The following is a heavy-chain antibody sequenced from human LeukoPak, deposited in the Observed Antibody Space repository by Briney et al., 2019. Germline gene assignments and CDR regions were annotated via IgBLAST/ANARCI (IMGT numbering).Heavy chain of an antibody. CDR3: AKDCGWLHFCS. CDR1: GFTFSIHG. D-gene: IGHD5-24*01. Sequence: GTLRLPCAASGFTFSIHGMNWVRQAPGKGLEWVSGISPGADITYYAESVKGRFTISRDNSKNTLYLQINTLRAEDTAIYYCAKDCGWLHFCSWGQGTLVTVSS. CDR2: ISPGADIT. J-gene: IGHJ5*02. V-gene: IGHV3-23*01.